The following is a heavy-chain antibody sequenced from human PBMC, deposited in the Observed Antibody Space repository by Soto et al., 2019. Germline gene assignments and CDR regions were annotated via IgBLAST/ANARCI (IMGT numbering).Heavy chain of an antibody. J-gene: IGHJ4*02. CDR1: GVSFSGYY. Sequence: QVLLQQWGAGLLKPSETLSLTCAVYGVSFSGYYWSWIRQPPGKGLEWIGEINHSGSTNYNPSLKSRVTISVDTAKNQVSLNLSSVTAADTAVYYGARTSSFDYWGQGTLVTVSS. CDR3: ARTSSFDY. D-gene: IGHD6-6*01. V-gene: IGHV4-34*01. CDR2: INHSGST.